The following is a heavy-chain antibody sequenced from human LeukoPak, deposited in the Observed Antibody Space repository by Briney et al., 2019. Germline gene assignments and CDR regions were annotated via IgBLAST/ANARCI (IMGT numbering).Heavy chain of an antibody. V-gene: IGHV3-23*01. CDR2: ISGSGGST. CDR1: GFTFSSYA. D-gene: IGHD4-17*01. CDR3: AKDKSGDYYFDY. J-gene: IGHJ4*02. Sequence: GASLRLSCAASGFTFSSYAMSWVRQAPGKGLEWVSAISGSGGSTYYADSVKGRFTISRDDSKNTLYLQMNSLRAEDTAEYYCAKDKSGDYYFDYWGQGTLVTVSS.